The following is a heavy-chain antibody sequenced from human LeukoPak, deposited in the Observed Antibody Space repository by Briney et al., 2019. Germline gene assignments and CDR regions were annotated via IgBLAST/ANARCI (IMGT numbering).Heavy chain of an antibody. CDR3: ARSTVTTSVWHGMDV. V-gene: IGHV3-30*04. Sequence: GGSLRLSCAASGFTFSSYAMHWVRQAPGKGLEWVAVISYDGSNKYYADSVKGRFTISRDNSKNTLYLQMNSLRAADTAVYYCARSTVTTSVWHGMDVWGQGTTVTVSS. CDR1: GFTFSSYA. D-gene: IGHD4-17*01. CDR2: ISYDGSNK. J-gene: IGHJ6*02.